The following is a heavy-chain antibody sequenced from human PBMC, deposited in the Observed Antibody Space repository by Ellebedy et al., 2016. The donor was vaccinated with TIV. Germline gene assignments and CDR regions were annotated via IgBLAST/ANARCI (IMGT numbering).Heavy chain of an antibody. D-gene: IGHD3-9*01. CDR3: ARILRYFDRPQMGWFDP. Sequence: AASVKVSCKTSGGTFDSYSIDWVRQAPGQGLEWMGGIIPKFGTKNYAQKFQGRVTITADEFTAYMDLSSLTSEDTAVYYCARILRYFDRPQMGWFDPWGQGTPVTVSS. CDR2: IIPKFGTK. J-gene: IGHJ5*02. CDR1: GGTFDSYS. V-gene: IGHV1-69*13.